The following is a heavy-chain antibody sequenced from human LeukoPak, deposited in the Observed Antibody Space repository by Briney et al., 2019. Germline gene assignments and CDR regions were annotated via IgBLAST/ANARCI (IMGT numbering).Heavy chain of an antibody. V-gene: IGHV3-15*01. Sequence: GGSLRLSCAASGFTFSNAWMSWVRQAPGKGLEWVGRIKSKTDGGTTDYAAPVKGRFTISRDDSKNTLYLQMNSLKTEDTAVYYCTTDALRMDCSSTSCRYDFDYWGQGTLVTVSS. CDR1: GFTFSNAW. D-gene: IGHD2-2*01. CDR3: TTDALRMDCSSTSCRYDFDY. CDR2: IKSKTDGGTT. J-gene: IGHJ4*02.